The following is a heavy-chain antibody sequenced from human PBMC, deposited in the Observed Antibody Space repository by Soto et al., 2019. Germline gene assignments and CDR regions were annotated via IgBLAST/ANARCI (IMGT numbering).Heavy chain of an antibody. V-gene: IGHV3-23*01. D-gene: IGHD6-6*01. CDR1: GFTFSDFA. J-gene: IGHJ4*02. Sequence: SLRLSCAASGFTFSDFAMNWVRQTPGKRLEWVSIITTTGDTSYYADSVKGRFTISRDNSKNMLYLQMNNLRVDDTAIYFCAKVPEYRDGSSFYYFDSWGQGAPVTV. CDR3: AKVPEYRDGSSFYYFDS. CDR2: ITTTGDTS.